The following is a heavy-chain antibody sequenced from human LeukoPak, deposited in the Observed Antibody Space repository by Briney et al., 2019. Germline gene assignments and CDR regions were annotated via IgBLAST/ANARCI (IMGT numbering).Heavy chain of an antibody. Sequence: GASVKVSCTASGYTFTGYYMHWVRQAPGQGLEWMGWINPNSGGTDYAQNFQGRVTMTTDTATTTACLDLRSLRADDTAVYYCARGTVTTPPYYSGMDVWGQGTTVTVS. CDR2: INPNSGGT. CDR3: ARGTVTTPPYYSGMDV. D-gene: IGHD4-17*01. V-gene: IGHV1-2*02. J-gene: IGHJ6*02. CDR1: GYTFTGYY.